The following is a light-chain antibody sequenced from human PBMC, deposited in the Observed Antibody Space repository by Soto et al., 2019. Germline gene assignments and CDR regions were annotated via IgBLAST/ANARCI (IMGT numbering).Light chain of an antibody. CDR2: EAS. V-gene: IGKV3-20*01. J-gene: IGKJ2*01. CDR1: QSVSNNY. Sequence: EIVLTQSPATLSLSPGERATLSCRASQSVSNNYLAWYQQKPGQAPRLLIYEASSRATGIPDRFSGSASGTDFTLTISRLEPEDFAVYYCQQYCSSPTFGQGTSLEIK. CDR3: QQYCSSPT.